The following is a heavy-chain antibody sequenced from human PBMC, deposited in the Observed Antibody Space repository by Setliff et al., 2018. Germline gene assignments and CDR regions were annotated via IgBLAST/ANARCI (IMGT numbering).Heavy chain of an antibody. Sequence: PSETLSLTCTVSGDSISGDYWNWIRQSPGKGLEWIGYIYYSGSTNYNPSLKSRVTISISADTSNKSFSLNLFSVTAADTAVYYCVGRDFSGGDSWGHGTLVTVSS. CDR3: VGRDFSGGDS. CDR1: GDSISGDY. CDR2: IYYSGST. V-gene: IGHV4-59*08. D-gene: IGHD6-25*01. J-gene: IGHJ5*01.